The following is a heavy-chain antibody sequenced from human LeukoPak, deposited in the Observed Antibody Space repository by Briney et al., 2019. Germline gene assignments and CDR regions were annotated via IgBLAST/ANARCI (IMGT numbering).Heavy chain of an antibody. V-gene: IGHV1-8*01. CDR2: MNPNSGNT. CDR3: ARIVVVPAAINSRYHNNWFDP. J-gene: IGHJ5*02. D-gene: IGHD2-2*02. CDR1: GYTFTSYD. Sequence: GASVTVFCKASGYTFTSYDINWVRQATGQGLEWMGWMNPNSGNTGYAQKFQGRVTMTRNTSISTAYMELSSLRSEDTAVYYCARIVVVPAAINSRYHNNWFDPWGQGTLVTVSS.